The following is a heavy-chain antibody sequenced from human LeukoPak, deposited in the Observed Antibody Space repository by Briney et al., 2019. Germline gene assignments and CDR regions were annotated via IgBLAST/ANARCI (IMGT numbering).Heavy chain of an antibody. CDR3: ARRRYYDSTGYLD. V-gene: IGHV4-39*01. CDR2: IFYSGNT. Sequence: PSETLSLTCTVSGGSISSSTYYWGWIRQPPGKGLEWIGSIFYSGNTYYNPSLKSRVTISVDTSKNQFSLKLASVTAADTAVYYCARRRYYDSTGYLDWGQGTLVTVSS. J-gene: IGHJ1*01. CDR1: GGSISSSTYY. D-gene: IGHD3-22*01.